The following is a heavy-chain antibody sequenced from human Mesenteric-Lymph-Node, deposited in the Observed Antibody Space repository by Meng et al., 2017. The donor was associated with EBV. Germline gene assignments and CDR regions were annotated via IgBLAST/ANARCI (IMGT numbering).Heavy chain of an antibody. Sequence: VQLVEDGGVLIQPGGSLRLSCAASGLTVINNYMSWVRQAPGKGLEWVSLINSGGGTYYADSVKGRFTISRDSSKNTLYLQMNSLRPEDTAVYYCAREIAPHYFDYWGQGTLVTASS. CDR1: GLTVINNY. J-gene: IGHJ4*02. CDR3: AREIAPHYFDY. CDR2: INSGGGT. V-gene: IGHV3-53*01.